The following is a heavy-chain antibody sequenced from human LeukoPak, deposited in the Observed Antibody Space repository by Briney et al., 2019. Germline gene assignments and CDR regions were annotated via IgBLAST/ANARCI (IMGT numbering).Heavy chain of an antibody. CDR3: ARIRDGYNDAYDI. CDR1: GYTFSNYY. Sequence: EASVKVSCTASGYTFSNYYLHWVRQAPGQGLEWMGLINPTAGNTYYAQRFQGRVTMTRNTSTSTVYMELSSLRSEDTAVYYCARIRDGYNDAYDIWGQGTMVTVPS. J-gene: IGHJ3*02. D-gene: IGHD5-24*01. V-gene: IGHV1-46*01. CDR2: INPTAGNT.